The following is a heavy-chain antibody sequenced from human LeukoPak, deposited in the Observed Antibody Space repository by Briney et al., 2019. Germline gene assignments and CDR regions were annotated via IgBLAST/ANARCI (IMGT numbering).Heavy chain of an antibody. CDR1: GFIFEDYI. CDR3: AKDGHGTPSGYGLNY. CDR2: ISWDGGSP. Sequence: QPGGSVRLSCATSGFIFEDYIMHWVRQAPGKGLEWVSLISWDGGSPHYADSVKGRFTISRDNSKNSLYLQMTGLRGEDTALYYCAKDGHGTPSGYGLNYWGQGTLVTVSS. J-gene: IGHJ4*02. D-gene: IGHD3-10*01. V-gene: IGHV3-43*01.